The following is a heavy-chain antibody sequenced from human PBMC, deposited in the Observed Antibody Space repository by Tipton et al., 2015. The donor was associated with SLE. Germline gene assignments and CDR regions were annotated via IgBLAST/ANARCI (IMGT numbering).Heavy chain of an antibody. V-gene: IGHV1-69*06. J-gene: IGHJ4*02. CDR1: GYTFTGYY. D-gene: IGHD6-6*01. CDR2: IIPIFGTA. Sequence: QVQLVQSEAEVKKPGASVKVSCKASGYTFTGYYMHWVRQAPGQGLEWMGWIIPIFGTANYAQKFQGRVTITADKSTSTAYMELSSLRSEDTAVYYCASLEYSSSLGLALGAFDYWGQGTLVTVSS. CDR3: ASLEYSSSLGLALGAFDY.